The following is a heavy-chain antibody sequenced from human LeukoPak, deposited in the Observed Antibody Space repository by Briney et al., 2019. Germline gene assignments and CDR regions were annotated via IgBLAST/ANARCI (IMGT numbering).Heavy chain of an antibody. CDR3: ARANGGGLDY. CDR2: IHPTDGST. D-gene: IGHD3-10*01. V-gene: IGHV1-46*01. Sequence: EASVKVSCKTSGYTFSTYYMHWVRQAPGQGLEWLGIIHPTDGSTSYTQKIQGRVTMTRDTATGTVYLGLSSLRSEDTAVYWCARANGGGLDYWGQGTLITVSP. J-gene: IGHJ4*02. CDR1: GYTFSTYY.